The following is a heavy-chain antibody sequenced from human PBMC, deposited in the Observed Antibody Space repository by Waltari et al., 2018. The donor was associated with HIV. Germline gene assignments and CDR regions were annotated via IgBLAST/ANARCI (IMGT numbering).Heavy chain of an antibody. Sequence: LVESGGGVTKPGGSLRLSCTGYGFNFVDHWLRWARHAPGKGLEWVGRVKRVNDGRKTDYSAPVKGRFWISRDDSKNTIFLHMNSLKAEDTGTYYCTTDSWAGLIHYGELFQYRYWGRGTQVTVSS. V-gene: IGHV3-15*01. CDR1: GFNFVDHW. CDR3: TTDSWAGLIHYGELFQYRY. D-gene: IGHD4-17*01. CDR2: VKRVNDGRKT. J-gene: IGHJ4*02.